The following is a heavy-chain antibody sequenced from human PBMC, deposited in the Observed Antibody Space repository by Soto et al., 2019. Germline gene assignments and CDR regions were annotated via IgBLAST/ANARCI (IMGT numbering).Heavy chain of an antibody. V-gene: IGHV1-24*01. CDR3: ATSHYDSSGYYLFY. Sequence: GASVKVSCKVSGYTLTELSMHWVRQAPGKGLEWMGGFDPEDGETIYAQKFQGRVTMTEDTSTDTAYMELSSLRSEDTAVYYCATSHYDSSGYYLFYWGQGTLVTVSS. CDR1: GYTLTELS. CDR2: FDPEDGET. D-gene: IGHD3-22*01. J-gene: IGHJ4*02.